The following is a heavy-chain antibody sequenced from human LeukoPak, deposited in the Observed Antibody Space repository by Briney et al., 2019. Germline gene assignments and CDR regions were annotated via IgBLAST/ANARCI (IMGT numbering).Heavy chain of an antibody. V-gene: IGHV1-69*13. Sequence: SVKVSCKASGGTFSSYAISWVRQAPGQGLEWMGGIIPIFGTANYAQKFQGRVTITADESTSTAYMELSSLRSEDTAVYYCARAYCGGDCYDYYYYGMDVWAKGPRSPSP. CDR3: ARAYCGGDCYDYYYYGMDV. CDR1: GGTFSSYA. J-gene: IGHJ6*02. CDR2: IIPIFGTA. D-gene: IGHD2-21*02.